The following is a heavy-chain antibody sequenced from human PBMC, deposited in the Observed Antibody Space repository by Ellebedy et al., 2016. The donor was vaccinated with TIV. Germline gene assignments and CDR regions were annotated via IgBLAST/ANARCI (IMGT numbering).Heavy chain of an antibody. Sequence: MPSETLSLTCAVSGGSISSGGYSWSWIRQPPGKGLEWIGYISYSGSANYNPSLTSRVTISVDTSKNHFSLRLTSVTAADTAVYYCARVVWQQPVSYAFDFWGQGTMVTVSS. CDR1: GGSISSGGYS. CDR2: ISYSGSA. V-gene: IGHV4-61*03. D-gene: IGHD6-13*01. J-gene: IGHJ3*01. CDR3: ARVVWQQPVSYAFDF.